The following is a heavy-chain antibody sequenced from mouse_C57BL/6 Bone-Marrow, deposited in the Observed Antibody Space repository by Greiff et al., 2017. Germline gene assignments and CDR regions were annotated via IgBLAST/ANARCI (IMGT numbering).Heavy chain of an antibody. V-gene: IGHV7-3*01. Sequence: EVQRVESGGGLVQPGGSLSLSCAASGFTFTDYYMSWVRQPPGKALEWLGFIRNKANGYTTDYSASVKGRFTISRNNSKSILYLQMNALRAEDSATYYWTRYGIRPNWDGFDYWGQGTTLTVSS. D-gene: IGHD4-1*01. CDR1: GFTFTDYY. CDR3: TRYGIRPNWDGFDY. CDR2: IRNKANGYTT. J-gene: IGHJ2*01.